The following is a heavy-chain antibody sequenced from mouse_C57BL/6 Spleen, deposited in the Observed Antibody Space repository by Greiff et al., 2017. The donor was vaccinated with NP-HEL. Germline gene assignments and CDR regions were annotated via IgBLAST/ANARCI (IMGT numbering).Heavy chain of an antibody. D-gene: IGHD2-1*01. V-gene: IGHV5-6*01. CDR3: ARQGNGNYVLDY. CDR1: GFTFSSYG. CDR2: ISSGGSYT. Sequence: EVKLMESGGDLVKPGGSLKLSCAASGFTFSSYGMSWVRQTPDKRLEWVATISSGGSYTYYPDSVKGRFTISRDNAKNTLYLQMSSLKSEDTAMYYCARQGNGNYVLDYWGQGTTLTVSS. J-gene: IGHJ2*01.